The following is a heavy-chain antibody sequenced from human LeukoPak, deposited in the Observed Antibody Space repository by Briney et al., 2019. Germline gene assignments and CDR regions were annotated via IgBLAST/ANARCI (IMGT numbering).Heavy chain of an antibody. CDR2: IIPIFGTA. CDR3: ASSGGCSSTSCPKALFG. J-gene: IGHJ4*02. Sequence: SVKVSCKASGGTFSSYAISWVRQAPGQGLEWMGGIIPIFGTANYAQKFQGRVTITTDESTSTAYMELSSLRSEDTAVYHCASSGGCSSTSCPKALFGWGQGTLVTVSS. D-gene: IGHD2-2*01. V-gene: IGHV1-69*05. CDR1: GGTFSSYA.